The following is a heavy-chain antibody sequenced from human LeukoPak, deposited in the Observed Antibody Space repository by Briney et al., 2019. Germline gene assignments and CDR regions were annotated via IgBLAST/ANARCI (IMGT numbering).Heavy chain of an antibody. CDR3: ATERGYSYAYGMDV. CDR1: GFTFSSYS. V-gene: IGHV3-48*01. CDR2: ISSSSSTI. D-gene: IGHD5-18*01. J-gene: IGHJ6*02. Sequence: PGGSLRLSCAASGFTFSSYSMNWVRQAPGKGLEWVSYISSSSSTIYYADSVKGRFTISRDNAKNSLYLQVNSLRAEDTAVYYCATERGYSYAYGMDVWGQGTTVTVSS.